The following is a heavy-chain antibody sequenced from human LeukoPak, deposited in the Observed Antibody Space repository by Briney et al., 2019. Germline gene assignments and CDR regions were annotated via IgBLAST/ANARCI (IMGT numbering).Heavy chain of an antibody. J-gene: IGHJ4*02. Sequence: SGTLSPTCTVSGGSISSYYWSWIRQPPGKGLEWIGYIYTSGSTNYNPSLKSRVTISLDTSKNQFSLKLSSVTAADTAVYYCARQEGREDYFDYWGQGTLVTVSS. CDR2: IYTSGST. V-gene: IGHV4-4*09. CDR1: GGSISSYY. D-gene: IGHD1-26*01. CDR3: ARQEGREDYFDY.